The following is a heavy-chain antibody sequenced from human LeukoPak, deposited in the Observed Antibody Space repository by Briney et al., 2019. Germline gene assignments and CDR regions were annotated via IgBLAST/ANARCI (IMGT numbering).Heavy chain of an antibody. CDR2: INHRGST. D-gene: IGHD3-16*01. CDR3: ARHYGH. V-gene: IGHV4-34*01. Sequence: SETLSLTCAVYSVTFSGYYWSWIRQPPGKGLEWIGEINHRGSTNYNPSLKSRVTISVDTSKNQFSLKLNSVTAADTAVYYCARHYGHWGQGTLVTVSS. CDR1: SVTFSGYY. J-gene: IGHJ4*02.